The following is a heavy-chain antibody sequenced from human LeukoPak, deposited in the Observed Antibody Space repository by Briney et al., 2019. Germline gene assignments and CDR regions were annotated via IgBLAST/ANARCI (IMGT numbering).Heavy chain of an antibody. V-gene: IGHV3-30-3*01. D-gene: IGHD3-16*02. CDR3: ARARYYFDY. CDR1: GFTFSSYA. J-gene: IGHJ4*02. CDR2: ISYDGSNK. Sequence: GGSLRLSCAASGFTFSSYAMHWVRQAPGKGLEWVAVISYDGSNKYYADSVKGRFTISRDNSKNTLYLQMNSLRTEDTAVYYCARARYYFDYWGQGTLVTVSS.